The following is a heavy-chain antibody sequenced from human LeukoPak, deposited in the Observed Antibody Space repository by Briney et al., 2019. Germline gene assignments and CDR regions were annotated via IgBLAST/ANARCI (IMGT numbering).Heavy chain of an antibody. CDR3: ARLRGYYYGSGSYVDV. V-gene: IGHV5-10-1*01. D-gene: IGHD3-10*01. CDR2: IDPSDSYT. J-gene: IGHJ6*04. CDR1: GYSFTSYW. Sequence: GESLKISCKGSGYSFTSYWISWVRQMPGKGLEWMGRIDPSDSYTNYSPSFQGHATISADKSISTAYLQWSSLKASDTAMYYCARLRGYYYGSGSYVDVWGKGTTVTVSS.